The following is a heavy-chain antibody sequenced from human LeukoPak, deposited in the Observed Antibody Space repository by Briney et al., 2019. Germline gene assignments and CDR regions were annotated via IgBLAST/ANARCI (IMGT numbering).Heavy chain of an antibody. V-gene: IGHV1-69*02. CDR1: GGTFSSYT. J-gene: IGHJ3*02. D-gene: IGHD3-22*01. CDR3: AREYGSPYYYDSSGYYSPYFDI. CDR2: IIPILGIA. Sequence: ASVKVSCKASGGTFSSYTISWVRQAPGQGLEWMGRIIPILGIANYAQKFQGRVTITADKSTSTAYMELSSLRSEDTPVYYCAREYGSPYYYDSSGYYSPYFDIRGQGTMVTVSS.